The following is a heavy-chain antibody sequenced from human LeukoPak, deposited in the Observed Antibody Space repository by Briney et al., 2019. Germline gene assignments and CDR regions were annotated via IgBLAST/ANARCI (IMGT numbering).Heavy chain of an antibody. CDR2: INRDGSST. Sequence: GSLRLSCAASGFTLNSYWMNRVRQAPGKGLVWVSRINRDGSSTSYADSVKDRFTNSRDNAKNTLYLQVNSLRDDDTAVYYCARDSSTSFDAWGQGTLVTVSS. V-gene: IGHV3-74*01. CDR3: ARDSSTSFDA. J-gene: IGHJ5*02. D-gene: IGHD6-6*01. CDR1: GFTLNSYW.